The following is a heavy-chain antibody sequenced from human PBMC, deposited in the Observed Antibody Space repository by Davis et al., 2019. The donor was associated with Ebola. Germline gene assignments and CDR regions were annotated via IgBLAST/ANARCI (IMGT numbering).Heavy chain of an antibody. D-gene: IGHD3-16*01. J-gene: IGHJ4*02. CDR3: AGAWD. CDR2: ISSNGGTT. V-gene: IGHV3-23*01. Sequence: PGGSLRLSCVVSGLNFNNSWMNWVRQAPGTGLDWVSRISSNGGTTYYADSVRGRFTISRDNSRNTLYLQMNSLRAEDTAVYYCAGAWDWGQGTLVTVSS. CDR1: GLNFNNSW.